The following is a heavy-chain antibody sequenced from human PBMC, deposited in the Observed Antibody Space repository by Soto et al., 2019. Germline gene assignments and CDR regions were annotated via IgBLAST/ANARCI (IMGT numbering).Heavy chain of an antibody. V-gene: IGHV3-23*01. CDR1: GFTFSSYA. J-gene: IGHJ6*02. Sequence: GGSLRLSCAASGFTFSSYAMSWVRQAPGKGLEWVSTISGGGDGKYYADSVKGRFTISRDNSRNTVYLQMNSLRAEDTAVYYCAKEGVRVLRYFDWLLPAHYYYGMDVWGQGTTVTVSS. CDR2: ISGGGDGK. CDR3: AKEGVRVLRYFDWLLPAHYYYGMDV. D-gene: IGHD3-9*01.